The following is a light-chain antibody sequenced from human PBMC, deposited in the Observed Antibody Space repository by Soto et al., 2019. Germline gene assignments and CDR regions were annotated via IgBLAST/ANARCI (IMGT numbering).Light chain of an antibody. J-gene: IGKJ5*01. V-gene: IGKV1-5*03. CDR3: QQYNSYST. Sequence: DIQITQSPSSLSASVRDRVTITCRASQTMSSWLAWYQQKPGKAPKLLIYKASSLESGVPSRFSGSGSGTEFTLTISSLQPDDFATYYCQQYNSYSTFGQGTRLEIK. CDR2: KAS. CDR1: QTMSSW.